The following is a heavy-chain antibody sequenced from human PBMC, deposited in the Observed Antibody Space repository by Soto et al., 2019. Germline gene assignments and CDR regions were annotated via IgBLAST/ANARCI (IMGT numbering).Heavy chain of an antibody. J-gene: IGHJ6*02. Sequence: QVQLVQSGAEVKKPGASVKVSCKASGYTFTSYGISWVRQAPGQGLEWMGWISAYNGNTNYAQKLQGRVTMTTDTSTGTGYMELRSLRSDDTAVYYCARDWMVYAARYYYYGMDVWGQGTTVTVSS. CDR1: GYTFTSYG. D-gene: IGHD2-8*01. V-gene: IGHV1-18*01. CDR3: ARDWMVYAARYYYYGMDV. CDR2: ISAYNGNT.